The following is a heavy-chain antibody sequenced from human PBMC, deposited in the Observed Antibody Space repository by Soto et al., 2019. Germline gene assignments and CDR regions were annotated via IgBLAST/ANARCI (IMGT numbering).Heavy chain of an antibody. D-gene: IGHD2-2*01. CDR3: ARDCSSTSCYPGGMDV. V-gene: IGHV3-48*02. Sequence: GGSLRLSCAASGFTFSSYSMNWVRQAPGKGLEWVSYISSSSSTIYYADSVKGRFTISRDNAKNSLYLQMNSLRDEDTAVYYCARDCSSTSCYPGGMDVSGQGTTVTVSS. CDR2: ISSSSSTI. CDR1: GFTFSSYS. J-gene: IGHJ6*02.